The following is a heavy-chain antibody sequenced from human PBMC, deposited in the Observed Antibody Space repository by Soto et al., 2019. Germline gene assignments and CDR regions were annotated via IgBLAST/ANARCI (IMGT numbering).Heavy chain of an antibody. D-gene: IGHD1-26*01. CDR3: AKGGGSYPFHF. CDR2: ISGSGGST. V-gene: IGHV3-23*01. J-gene: IGHJ4*02. Sequence: EAQLLESGGGLVQPGGSLRLSCAASGFTFSNYAMSWVRQAPGRGLEWVSAISGSGGSTYFADSVKGRFTISRDNSKNTVYQQMSSLRGEDTAVYYCAKGGGSYPFHFWGQGTLVPVFS. CDR1: GFTFSNYA.